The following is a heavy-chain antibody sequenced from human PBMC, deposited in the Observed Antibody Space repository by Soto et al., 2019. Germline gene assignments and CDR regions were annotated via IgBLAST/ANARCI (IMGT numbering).Heavy chain of an antibody. J-gene: IGHJ6*02. V-gene: IGHV4-30-4*01. Sequence: QVQLQESGPGLVKPSQTLSLTCTVSGGSISSGDYYWSWIRQPPGKGLEWIGYIYYSGSTYYNPSLKSRVTISVDTSKNQFSLKLSSVTAADTAVYYCARGFTIFGVVTHYYHGMDVWGQGTTVTVSS. CDR3: ARGFTIFGVVTHYYHGMDV. CDR2: IYYSGST. D-gene: IGHD3-3*01. CDR1: GGSISSGDYY.